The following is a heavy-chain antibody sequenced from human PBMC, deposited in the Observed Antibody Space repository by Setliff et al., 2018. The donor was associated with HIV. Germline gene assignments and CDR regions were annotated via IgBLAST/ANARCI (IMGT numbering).Heavy chain of an antibody. D-gene: IGHD3-10*01. CDR1: GFTFRSYW. CDR3: ARAAYYNGLDV. CDR2: ISGSGGST. J-gene: IGHJ6*02. V-gene: IGHV3-23*01. Sequence: GGSLRLSCAVSGFTFRSYWMTWVRQAPGKGLEWVSAISGSGGSTYYADSVKGRFTISRDNSKNTLYLEMISLRAEDTAVYYCARAAYYNGLDVWGQGTTVTVSS.